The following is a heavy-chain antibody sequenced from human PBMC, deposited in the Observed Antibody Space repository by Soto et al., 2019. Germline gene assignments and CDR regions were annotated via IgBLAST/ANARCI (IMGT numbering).Heavy chain of an antibody. CDR1: GYRFTGYY. Sequence: QAQLVQSGAEVKKPGASVKVSCKASGYRFTGYYTHWVRQAPGQGLEWMGWINTNSGATDYAHKFQGEVNMTRDTLRDTAHMALGRRQFADTAVDYCARMGGGDGGWFDTWGQGTLVTVSS. J-gene: IGHJ5*02. D-gene: IGHD1-26*01. V-gene: IGHV1-2*02. CDR2: INTNSGAT. CDR3: ARMGGGDGGWFDT.